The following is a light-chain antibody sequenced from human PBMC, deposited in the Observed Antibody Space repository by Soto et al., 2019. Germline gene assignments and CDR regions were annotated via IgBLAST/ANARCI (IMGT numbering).Light chain of an antibody. Sequence: EIVLTQSPGTLSLSPGERATLSCRASQSVSSSYLAWYQQKPGQAPRLLIYDTSNRATGIPARFSGSGSGTEFTLTISSLQSEDFAVYYCQQSNNWPWTFGQGTKVDIK. J-gene: IGKJ1*01. CDR3: QQSNNWPWT. V-gene: IGKV3D-20*02. CDR1: QSVSSSY. CDR2: DTS.